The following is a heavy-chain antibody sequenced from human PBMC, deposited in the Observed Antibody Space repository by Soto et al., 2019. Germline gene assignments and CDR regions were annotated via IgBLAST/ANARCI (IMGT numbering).Heavy chain of an antibody. CDR2: ISAYNGNT. J-gene: IGHJ4*02. Sequence: QVQLVQSGAEVKKPGASVKVSCKPSGYTFTSYGITWVRQAPGQGLEWMGWISAYNGNTNYAQKFQGRVTMTTDTSTSTAYMERRSLASDDTAVYYCASGWFGEFVYQFDYWGQGTLVTVSS. V-gene: IGHV1-18*01. CDR1: GYTFTSYG. CDR3: ASGWFGEFVYQFDY. D-gene: IGHD3-10*01.